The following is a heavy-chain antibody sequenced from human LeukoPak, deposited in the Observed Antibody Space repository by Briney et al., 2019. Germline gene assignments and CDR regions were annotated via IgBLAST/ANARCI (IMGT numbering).Heavy chain of an antibody. CDR3: ARHVPGGSFFYFDY. V-gene: IGHV5-51*01. CDR1: GYSFPIYW. J-gene: IGHJ4*02. D-gene: IGHD1-26*01. Sequence: GESLKISCKGSGYSFPIYWIAWVRQMPGKGLEWMGIIYPGDSDTRYSPSFQGQITISADKSISTAYLQWSSLKASDSAMYYCARHVPGGSFFYFDYWGQGTLVTVSS. CDR2: IYPGDSDT.